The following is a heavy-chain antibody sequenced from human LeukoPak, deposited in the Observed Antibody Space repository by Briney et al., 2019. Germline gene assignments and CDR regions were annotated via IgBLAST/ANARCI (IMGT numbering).Heavy chain of an antibody. D-gene: IGHD2-15*01. CDR2: VNPTSGNT. CDR3: ARRRAGAVTPYNWFEP. V-gene: IGHV1-8*01. J-gene: IGHJ5*02. Sequence: ASVKVSCTASGYVFTSHDINWVRQAPGQGLEWMGWVNPTSGNTGSAQKFQGRVTMTRNTSITTVYMELSSLRFEDTAVYYCARRRAGAVTPYNWFEPWGQGTLVTVSS. CDR1: GYVFTSHD.